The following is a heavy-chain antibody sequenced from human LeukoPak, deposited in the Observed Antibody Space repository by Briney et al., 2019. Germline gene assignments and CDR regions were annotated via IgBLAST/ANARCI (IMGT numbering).Heavy chain of an antibody. V-gene: IGHV4-59*01. CDR3: ARVAWTLSGLYYYYGMDV. Sequence: SETLSLICTVSGGSISSYYWSWIRQPPGKGLEWIGYIYYSGSTNYNPSLKSRVTISVDTSKNQFSLKLSSVTAADTAVYYCARVAWTLSGLYYYYGMDVWGQGTTVTVSS. D-gene: IGHD6-25*01. CDR2: IYYSGST. CDR1: GGSISSYY. J-gene: IGHJ6*02.